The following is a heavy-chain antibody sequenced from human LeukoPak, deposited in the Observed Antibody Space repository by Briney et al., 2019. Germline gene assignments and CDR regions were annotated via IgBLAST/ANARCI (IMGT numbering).Heavy chain of an antibody. D-gene: IGHD3-22*01. CDR2: IFYSGST. CDR3: ARGGADDSSGYYLEYYFDY. CDR1: GVSISTGGYY. V-gene: IGHV4-31*03. J-gene: IGHJ4*02. Sequence: PSQTLSLTCSVSGVSISTGGYYWSWIRQHPGKGLEWIGYIFYSGSTYYNPSLKSRVTISVDTSKNQFSLNLSSVTAADTAVYYCARGGADDSSGYYLEYYFDYWGQGTLVTVSS.